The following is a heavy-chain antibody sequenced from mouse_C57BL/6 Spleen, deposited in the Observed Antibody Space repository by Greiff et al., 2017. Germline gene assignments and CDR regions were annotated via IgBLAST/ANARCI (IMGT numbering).Heavy chain of an antibody. CDR3: ARAMGSNYGYFDV. V-gene: IGHV1-69*01. D-gene: IGHD2-3*01. CDR2: IDPSDSDT. CDR1: GYTFTSHW. Sequence: QVQLQQPGAELVMPGASVKLSCKASGYTFTSHWMHWVKQRPGQGLEWIGEIDPSDSDTNYNQQFKGKSTLTVEKSSSTAYMQLSSLTSEDSAVYYCARAMGSNYGYFDVWGTGTTVTVSS. J-gene: IGHJ1*03.